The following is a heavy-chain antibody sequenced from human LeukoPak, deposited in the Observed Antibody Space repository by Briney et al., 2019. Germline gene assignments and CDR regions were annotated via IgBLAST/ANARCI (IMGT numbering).Heavy chain of an antibody. D-gene: IGHD6-13*01. CDR2: IYYTGST. V-gene: IGHV4-59*01. J-gene: IGHJ4*02. Sequence: PSETLSLTCTVSGGSISNYYWNWIRQPPGKGLEWIGYIYYTGSTNYNPSLKSRVTMSVDTSKNQFSLNLKSVTPEDTAVYYCARNLIPEQLVMNFWGQGTLVTVSS. CDR1: GGSISNYY. CDR3: ARNLIPEQLVMNF.